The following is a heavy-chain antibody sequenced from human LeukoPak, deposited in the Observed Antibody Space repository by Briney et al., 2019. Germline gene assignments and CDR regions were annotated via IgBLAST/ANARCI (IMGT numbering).Heavy chain of an antibody. V-gene: IGHV3-7*01. CDR3: ARWATSFDL. CDR2: IKQDGSEK. CDR1: GFTFRNYW. Sequence: GGSLRLSCAASGFTFRNYWMGWVGQAPGKGLEWVANIKQDGSEKYYVDSVTGRFSVSRDNAQNSLYLQMNSLRAEDTAVYYCARWATSFDLWGQGTLVTVSS. J-gene: IGHJ4*02.